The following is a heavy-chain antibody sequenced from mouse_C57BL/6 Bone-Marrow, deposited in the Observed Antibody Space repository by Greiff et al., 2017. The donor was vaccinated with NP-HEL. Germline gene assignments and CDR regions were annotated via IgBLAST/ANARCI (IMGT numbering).Heavy chain of an antibody. CDR2: INPNYGTT. V-gene: IGHV1-39*01. CDR3: ARSYYYGSSYWGYAMDY. Sequence: EVQLQQSGPELVKPGASVKISCKASGYSFTDYNMNWVKQSNGKSLEWIGVINPNYGTTSYNQKFKGKATLTVDQSSSTAYMQLNSLTSEASAVYYGARSYYYGSSYWGYAMDYWGQGTSVTVSS. CDR1: GYSFTDYN. J-gene: IGHJ4*01. D-gene: IGHD1-1*01.